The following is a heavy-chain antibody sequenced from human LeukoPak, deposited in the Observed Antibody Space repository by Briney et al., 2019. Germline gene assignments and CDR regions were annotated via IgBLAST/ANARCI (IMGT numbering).Heavy chain of an antibody. CDR1: GYTLTELS. D-gene: IGHD6-13*01. Sequence: ASVKVSCKVSGYTLTELSMHWVRQAPGQGLEWMGWINPNSGGTNYAQKFQGWVTMTRDTCISTAYMELSRLRSDDTAVYYCARVNSSSWYIPLGAFDIWGQGTMVTVSS. V-gene: IGHV1-2*04. CDR3: ARVNSSSWYIPLGAFDI. J-gene: IGHJ3*02. CDR2: INPNSGGT.